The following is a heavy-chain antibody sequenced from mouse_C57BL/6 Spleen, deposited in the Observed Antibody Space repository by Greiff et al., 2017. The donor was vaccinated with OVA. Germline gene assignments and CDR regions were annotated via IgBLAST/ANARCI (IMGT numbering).Heavy chain of an antibody. D-gene: IGHD1-1*01. CDR1: GFTFSDYY. CDR2: INYDGSST. V-gene: IGHV5-16*01. CDR3: ARDTTGAMDY. Sequence: EVKVVESEGGLVQPGSSMKLSCTASGFTFSDYYLAWVRQVPEKGLEWVANINYDGSSTYYLDSLKSRFIISRDNATNILYLQMSSLKSEDTATYYCARDTTGAMDYWGQGTSVTVSS. J-gene: IGHJ4*01.